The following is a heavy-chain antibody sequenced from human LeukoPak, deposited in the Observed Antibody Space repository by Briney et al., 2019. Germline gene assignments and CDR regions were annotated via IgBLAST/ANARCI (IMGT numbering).Heavy chain of an antibody. Sequence: GGSLRLSCVASGFTLTNAWMSWVRQVPGKGLEWVARIKSKADGGTTDYAAPVKGRFTISREDSTDTLYPQMNSLKTEDTALYYCVQTGNYPRNYDYWGQGTLVTVSS. CDR2: IKSKADGGTT. D-gene: IGHD1-1*01. CDR1: GFTLTNAW. V-gene: IGHV3-15*01. CDR3: VQTGNYPRNYDY. J-gene: IGHJ4*02.